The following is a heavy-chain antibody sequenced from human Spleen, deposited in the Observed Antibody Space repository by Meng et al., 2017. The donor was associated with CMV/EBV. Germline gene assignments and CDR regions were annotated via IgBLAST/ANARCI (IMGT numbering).Heavy chain of an antibody. CDR2: INSDGSST. CDR1: GFTFSSYW. D-gene: IGHD2-2*01. J-gene: IGHJ4*02. V-gene: IGHV3-74*01. Sequence: GESLKISCAASGFTFSSYWIHWVRQAPGKGLVWVSRINSDGSSTSYADSVKGRFTISRDNAKNTLYLQMNSPRAEDTAVYYCAKGDGPVAPSGYWGQGTLVTVSS. CDR3: AKGDGPVAPSGY.